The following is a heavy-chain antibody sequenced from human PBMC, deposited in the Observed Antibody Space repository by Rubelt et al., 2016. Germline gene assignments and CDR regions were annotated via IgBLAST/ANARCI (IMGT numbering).Heavy chain of an antibody. Sequence: AASGFTFSSYAMHWVRQAPGKGLEWVAVISYDGSDKYYADSVKGRFTISRDNSKNTLYLQMNSLRAEDTAVYYCAKDIRFYHAFDIWGQGTLVTVSS. J-gene: IGHJ4*02. V-gene: IGHV3-30*04. CDR3: AKDIRFYHAFDI. CDR1: GFTFSSYA. D-gene: IGHD3-3*01. CDR2: ISYDGSDK.